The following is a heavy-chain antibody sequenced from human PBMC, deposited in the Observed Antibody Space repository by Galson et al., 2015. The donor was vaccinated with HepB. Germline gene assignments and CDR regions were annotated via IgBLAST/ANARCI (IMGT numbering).Heavy chain of an antibody. CDR2: IKSKTDGGTT. J-gene: IGHJ3*02. CDR3: TTAPGYYDYVWGSYRPNPDVDI. V-gene: IGHV3-15*01. D-gene: IGHD3-16*02. CDR1: GFTFSNAW. Sequence: SLRLSCAASGFTFSNAWMSWVRQAPGKGLEWVGRIKSKTDGGTTDYAAPVKGRFTISRDDSKNTLYLQMNSLKTEDTAVYYCTTAPGYYDYVWGSYRPNPDVDIWGQGTMVTVSS.